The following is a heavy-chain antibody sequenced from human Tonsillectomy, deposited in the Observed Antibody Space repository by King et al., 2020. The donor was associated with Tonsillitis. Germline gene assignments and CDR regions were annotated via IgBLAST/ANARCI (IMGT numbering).Heavy chain of an antibody. J-gene: IGHJ2*01. V-gene: IGHV4-59*08. CDR1: GGSISSYY. CDR2: IYYSGST. Sequence: VQLQESGPGLVKPSETLSLTCTVSGGSISSYYWSWIRQPPGKGLEWIGYIYYSGSTNYNPSLKSRVTISVDTSKNQFFLKLSSVTAADTAVYYCASLYGDYAYWYFDLWGRGTLVTGSA. D-gene: IGHD4-17*01. CDR3: ASLYGDYAYWYFDL.